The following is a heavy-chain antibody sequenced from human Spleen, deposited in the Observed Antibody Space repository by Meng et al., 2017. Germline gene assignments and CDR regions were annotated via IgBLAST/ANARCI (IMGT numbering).Heavy chain of an antibody. D-gene: IGHD6-19*01. CDR1: GFTFSSYA. J-gene: IGHJ4*02. CDR3: AKHLGAVAEKDY. Sequence: GESLKISCAASGFTFSSYAMSWVRQAPGKGLEWVSAISGSAGSTYYADSVKGRFIISRDNSKNTLYLQMSSLRADDTAVYYCAKHLGAVAEKDYWGQGTLVTVSS. V-gene: IGHV3-23*01. CDR2: ISGSAGST.